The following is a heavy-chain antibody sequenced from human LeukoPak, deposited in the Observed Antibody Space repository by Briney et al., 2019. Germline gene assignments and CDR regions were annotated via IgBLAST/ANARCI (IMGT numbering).Heavy chain of an antibody. CDR1: GGSISSYY. CDR3: ARDILAYFDY. CDR2: TYYSGST. D-gene: IGHD2-21*01. J-gene: IGHJ4*02. V-gene: IGHV4-59*01. Sequence: SETLSLTCTVSGGSISSYYWSWIRQPPGKGLEWIGYTYYSGSTNYNPSLKSRVTISVDTSKNQFSLKLSSVTAADTAVYYCARDILAYFDYWGQGTLVTVSS.